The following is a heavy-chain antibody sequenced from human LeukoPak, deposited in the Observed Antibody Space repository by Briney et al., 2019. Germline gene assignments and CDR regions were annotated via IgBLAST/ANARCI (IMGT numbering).Heavy chain of an antibody. CDR3: ARLADRYCSGGSCYYFDS. V-gene: IGHV4-39*01. Sequence: PSETLSLTCSVSGGSISSRSYYWGWIRQTPGKGLEWIGSIYYSGSTYYNPSLKSRVTISVDTSKNQFSLKLSSVTAADTAVYYCARLADRYCSGGSCYYFDSWGQGTLVTVSS. CDR1: GGSISSRSYY. D-gene: IGHD2-15*01. J-gene: IGHJ4*02. CDR2: IYYSGST.